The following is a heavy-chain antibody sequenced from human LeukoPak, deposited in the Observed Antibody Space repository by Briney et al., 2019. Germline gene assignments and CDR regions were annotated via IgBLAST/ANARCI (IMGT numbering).Heavy chain of an antibody. Sequence: ASVKVSCKASGYTFTGYYMHWVRQAPGQGLEWMGCINPNSGGTNYAQKFQGRVTMTRDTSINTAYMELSRLRSDDTAVYYCARSRGYYYDSSGYSDYWGQGTLVTVSS. D-gene: IGHD3-22*01. J-gene: IGHJ4*02. CDR3: ARSRGYYYDSSGYSDY. CDR1: GYTFTGYY. V-gene: IGHV1-2*02. CDR2: INPNSGGT.